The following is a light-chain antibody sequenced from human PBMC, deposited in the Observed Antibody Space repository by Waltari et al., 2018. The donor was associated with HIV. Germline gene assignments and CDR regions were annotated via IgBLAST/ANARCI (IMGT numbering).Light chain of an antibody. CDR1: SSNIGAGYD. Sequence: QSVLTQPPSVSGAPGQRVTISCTGSSSNIGAGYDVHWYQQLPGTAPKPLIYGNSNRPSGFPDRLSGSKSGTSASLAITGLQAEDEADYYCQSYDSSLSGSVFGGGTKLTVL. J-gene: IGLJ2*01. CDR2: GNS. V-gene: IGLV1-40*01. CDR3: QSYDSSLSGSV.